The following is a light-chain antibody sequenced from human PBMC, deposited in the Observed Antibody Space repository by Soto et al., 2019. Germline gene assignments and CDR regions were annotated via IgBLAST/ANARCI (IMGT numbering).Light chain of an antibody. CDR2: EAS. CDR3: PSYDSDNPWV. Sequence: QSALTQPPSVSGSPGQSVTISCTGTSTDFVSYNRVSWYQQPPGTAPKLIIYEASNRPSGVPDRFSGSKSGNTASLTISGLQAADEADYYCPSYDSDNPWVFGGGTKLTVL. CDR1: STDFVSYNR. V-gene: IGLV2-18*01. J-gene: IGLJ3*02.